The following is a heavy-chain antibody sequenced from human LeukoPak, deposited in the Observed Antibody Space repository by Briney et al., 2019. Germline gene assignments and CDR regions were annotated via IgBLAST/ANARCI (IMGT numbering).Heavy chain of an antibody. CDR1: GFTFSSYG. V-gene: IGHV3-23*01. CDR3: AKYRGWGVRATAGGNWFDP. CDR2: ISGSGGST. Sequence: GGSLRLSCAASGFTFSSYGMSWVRQAPGKGLEWVSAISGSGGSTYYADSVKGRFTISRDNSKNTLYLQMNSLRAEDTAVYYCAKYRGWGVRATAGGNWFDPWGQGTLVTVSS. J-gene: IGHJ5*02. D-gene: IGHD3-10*01.